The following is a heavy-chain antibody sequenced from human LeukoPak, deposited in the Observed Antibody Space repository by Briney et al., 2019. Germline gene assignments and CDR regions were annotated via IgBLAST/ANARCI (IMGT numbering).Heavy chain of an antibody. Sequence: SETVSLTCTVSGGSISSSSYYWGWVRQPPGKGLEWIGNIYHTGDIFHNPSLESRVTMSVDTSKNQFFLKLTSVTAADTAVYYCARSWANRYYFDYWGQGALVAVSS. CDR3: ARSWANRYYFDY. J-gene: IGHJ4*02. CDR2: IYHTGDI. D-gene: IGHD1-14*01. CDR1: GGSISSSSYY. V-gene: IGHV4-39*07.